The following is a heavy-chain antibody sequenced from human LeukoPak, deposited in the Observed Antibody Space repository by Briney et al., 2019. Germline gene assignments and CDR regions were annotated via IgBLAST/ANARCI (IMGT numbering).Heavy chain of an antibody. CDR3: ARRVAVTECLDY. D-gene: IGHD2-21*01. V-gene: IGHV4-39*01. J-gene: IGHJ4*02. CDR1: GGSISSSSYY. Sequence: SETLSLTCTVSGGSISSSSYYWGWIRQPPGKGLEWIGRIYYTGSTYYNPSLKSRVSISVDTSKNQFSLKLSSVTAADTAVYYCARRVAVTECLDYWGQGTLVTVSS. CDR2: IYYTGST.